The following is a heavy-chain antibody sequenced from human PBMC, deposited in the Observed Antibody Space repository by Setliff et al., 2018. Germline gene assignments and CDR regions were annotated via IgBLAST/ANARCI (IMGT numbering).Heavy chain of an antibody. V-gene: IGHV3-21*04. CDR2: IYHNGGGI. CDR3: AKDPAAKSGWLYYFDY. Sequence: GGSLRLSCAASGFTFSSYSMKWVRQVPGKGLQRVAGIYHNGGGIFYADSVKGRFTISRDNSRNTLYLQMDSLRAEDTANYYCAKDPAAKSGWLYYFDYWGQGTLVTVSS. CDR1: GFTFSSYS. D-gene: IGHD6-19*01. J-gene: IGHJ4*02.